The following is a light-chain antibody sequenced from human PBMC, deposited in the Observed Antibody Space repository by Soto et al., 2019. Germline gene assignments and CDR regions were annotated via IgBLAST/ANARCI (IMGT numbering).Light chain of an antibody. Sequence: DIQMTQSPSSLSASVGDRVTITCRASQSIGTYLHWYQQKPGKAPNLLIYAASSLQSGVPSRFSGSGSGTYFTLTISSLQPEDFATYYCQQSYSTLYTFGQGTKLEIK. J-gene: IGKJ2*01. V-gene: IGKV1-39*01. CDR3: QQSYSTLYT. CDR1: QSIGTY. CDR2: AAS.